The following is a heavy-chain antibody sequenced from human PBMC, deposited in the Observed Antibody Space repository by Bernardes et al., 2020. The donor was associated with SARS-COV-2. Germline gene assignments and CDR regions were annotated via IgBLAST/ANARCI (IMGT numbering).Heavy chain of an antibody. D-gene: IGHD2-21*01. V-gene: IGHV3-48*01. CDR1: GIVFDDSA. J-gene: IGHJ4*02. Sequence: GGSLRLSCESSGIVFDDSAFNWVRQAPGKGLEWLAHISGGGEASYYSDSVRGRFIVSRENARHSLYLQMYGLTVGDTAVYYCARGIEAVDLWGQGTVVTVSS. CDR3: ARGIEAVDL. CDR2: ISGGGEAS.